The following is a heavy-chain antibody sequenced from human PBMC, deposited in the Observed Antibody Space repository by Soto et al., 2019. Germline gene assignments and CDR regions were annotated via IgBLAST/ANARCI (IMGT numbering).Heavy chain of an antibody. D-gene: IGHD3-22*01. CDR3: ARNTYVSGNYYFFDP. CDR2: IYIRGTT. J-gene: IGHJ5*02. Sequence: SETLSLTCSVSGASIRSYFWSWVRQPAGQGLEWIGHIYIRGTTSYNPSLEGRVTLSLDTSKNQVSLVVTSVTAADTAVYYCARNTYVSGNYYFFDPWGPGTLVTVSS. V-gene: IGHV4-4*07. CDR1: GASIRSYF.